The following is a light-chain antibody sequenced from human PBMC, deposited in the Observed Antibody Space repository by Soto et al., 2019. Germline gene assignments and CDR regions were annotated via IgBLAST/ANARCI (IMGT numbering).Light chain of an antibody. J-gene: IGKJ1*01. V-gene: IGKV3-11*01. CDR1: QSVSTN. CDR2: GAS. CDR3: QQRSNWPPT. Sequence: IVLTQSPDTLSLSPGERATLSCRASQSVSTNLAWYQQKPGQGPRLLIFGASNRATGIPARFSGSGSGTDFTLTVSSLEPEDFAVYYCQQRSNWPPTFGQGTKVDIK.